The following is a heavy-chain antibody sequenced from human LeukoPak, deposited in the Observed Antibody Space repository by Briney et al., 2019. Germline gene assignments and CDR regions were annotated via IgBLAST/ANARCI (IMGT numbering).Heavy chain of an antibody. Sequence: GESLKISCQSSGYSFTNYWIGWVRQLPGKGLEWVGIIFPGDSDTHYSPSFRGQVTLSADQSNTTAYLQWHSLKASDSAIYYCVRKQRWSYHFDYWGQGTLISVSS. D-gene: IGHD1-26*01. CDR1: GYSFTNYW. CDR2: IFPGDSDT. CDR3: VRKQRWSYHFDY. J-gene: IGHJ4*02. V-gene: IGHV5-51*01.